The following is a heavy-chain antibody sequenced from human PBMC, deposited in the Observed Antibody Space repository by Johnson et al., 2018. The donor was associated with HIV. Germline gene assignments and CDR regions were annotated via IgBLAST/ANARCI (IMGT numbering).Heavy chain of an antibody. D-gene: IGHD6-13*01. V-gene: IGHV3-66*02. CDR2: IHSGGST. CDR1: GFTVSSNY. CDR3: ARSPRAAEGAFDI. Sequence: MLLVESGGGVERPGGSLRLSCAASGFTVSSNYMSWVRQAPGKGLEWVSVIHSGGSTYYADSVKGRFTISRDNSKNTLYLQMNSLRAEDTAVYYCARSPRAAEGAFDIWGQGTMVTVSS. J-gene: IGHJ3*02.